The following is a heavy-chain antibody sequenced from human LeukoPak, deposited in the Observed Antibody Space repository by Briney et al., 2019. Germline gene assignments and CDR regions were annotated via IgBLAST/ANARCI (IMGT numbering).Heavy chain of an antibody. D-gene: IGHD3-10*01. J-gene: IGHJ4*02. V-gene: IGHV3-7*01. CDR1: GFTFSSYW. Sequence: PGGSLRLSCAASGFTFSSYWMSWVRQAPGKGLEWVANIKQDGSEKYYVDSVKGRFTISRDNAKNSLYLQMNSLRAEDTAVYYCASYDYYGSGSYYKGYWGQGTLVTVSS. CDR3: ASYDYYGSGSYYKGY. CDR2: IKQDGSEK.